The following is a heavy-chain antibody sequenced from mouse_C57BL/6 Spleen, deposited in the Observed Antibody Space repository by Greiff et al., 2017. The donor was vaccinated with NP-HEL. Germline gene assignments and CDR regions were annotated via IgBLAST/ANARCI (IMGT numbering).Heavy chain of an antibody. V-gene: IGHV1-53*01. CDR1: GYTFTSYW. Sequence: QVHVKQPGTELVQPGASVKLSCKASGYTFTSYWMHWVKQRPGQGLEWIGNINPSNGGTTYNEKFNSKATLTVDKSSSTAYMQLSSRTSEDSAVYYCAREGYDLFDYWGQGTTLTVSS. CDR3: AREGYDLFDY. J-gene: IGHJ2*01. D-gene: IGHD2-3*01. CDR2: INPSNGGT.